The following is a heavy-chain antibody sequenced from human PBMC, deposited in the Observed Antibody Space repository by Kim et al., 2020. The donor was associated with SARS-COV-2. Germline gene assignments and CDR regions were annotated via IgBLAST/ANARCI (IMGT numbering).Heavy chain of an antibody. CDR3: ARAGGYDFMHKYFYGLDV. CDR1: GFTFSRDW. V-gene: IGHV3-74*01. J-gene: IGHJ6*02. CDR2: INDGGSET. D-gene: IGHD5-12*01. Sequence: GGSLRLSCAGSGFTFSRDWMHWVRQVPGKGLEWLSRINDGGSETYYADSVKGRFTITRDNAKSALYLQMNSLRAEDTAMYYCARAGGYDFMHKYFYGLDVWGQGTTVTVSS.